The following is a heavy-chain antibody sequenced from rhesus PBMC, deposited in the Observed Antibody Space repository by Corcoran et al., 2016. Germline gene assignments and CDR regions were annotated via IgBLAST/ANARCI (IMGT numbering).Heavy chain of an antibody. D-gene: IGHD6-31*01. V-gene: IGHV4-165*02. CDR2: IHGSGHTT. Sequence: QVQLQESGLGLVKPSETLSLTCTVSGGSSSGYYWNWFRQIPGKGLEWVANIHGSGHTTNDKPSLRSHLTRSMDTSKTQFSLKLTSVTAADTAVYYCARQTSGWAVTDVWGPGVLVTVSS. CDR1: GGSSSGYY. CDR3: ARQTSGWAVTDV. J-gene: IGHJ5-1*01.